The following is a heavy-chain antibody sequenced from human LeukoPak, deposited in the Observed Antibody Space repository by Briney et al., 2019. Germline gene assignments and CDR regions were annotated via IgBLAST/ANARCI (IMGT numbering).Heavy chain of an antibody. CDR1: GFTFSTHW. Sequence: TGGSLRLSCAASGFTFSTHWMSWVRQAPGKGLEWVANIKQDGSEKYYVDSVKGRFTISRDNAKNSLYLQMNSLRVEDTAVYCGSVVDYWGQGTLVTVSS. J-gene: IGHJ4*02. D-gene: IGHD3-10*01. CDR2: IKQDGSEK. CDR3: SVVDY. V-gene: IGHV3-7*01.